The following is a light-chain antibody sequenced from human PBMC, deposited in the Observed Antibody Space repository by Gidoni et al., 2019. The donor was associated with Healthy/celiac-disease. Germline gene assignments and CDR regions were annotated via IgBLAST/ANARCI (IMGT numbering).Light chain of an antibody. CDR2: AAS. CDR3: QQGYSSPVT. J-gene: IGKJ1*01. V-gene: IGKV1-39*01. CDR1: QSISSY. Sequence: DIQMTQTPSSLSASVGDRDTLTCRASQSISSYLNWYQQKPGQAPKLLIYAASSLHSGVPSRFSGSGSGTDFTLTISSLQPEDFATYYCQQGYSSPVTFGQGTKVEIK.